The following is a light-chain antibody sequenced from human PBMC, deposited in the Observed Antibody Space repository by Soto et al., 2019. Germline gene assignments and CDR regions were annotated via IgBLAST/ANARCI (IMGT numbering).Light chain of an antibody. Sequence: ITESAYPLSAFVGDIVTITFRASQSVSKWLAWYQQKPGKAPNLLIYDASNLGSGVPSRFSGSGSGTEFTLTISSLQPGDSATYYCQQYNSVYPWRLGQGTKVDIK. CDR1: QSVSKW. J-gene: IGKJ1*01. CDR2: DAS. CDR3: QQYNSVYPWR. V-gene: IGKV1-5*01.